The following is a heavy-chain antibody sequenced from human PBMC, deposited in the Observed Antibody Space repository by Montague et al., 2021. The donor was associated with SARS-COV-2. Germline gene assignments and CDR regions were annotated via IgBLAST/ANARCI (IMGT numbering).Heavy chain of an antibody. V-gene: IGHV4-59*01. J-gene: IGHJ4*02. CDR2: IYYSEST. CDR1: GGSISTYY. Sequence: SETLSLTCSVSGGSISTYYWSWIRQPPGKGLEWIGYIYYSESTNYNPSLKSRVTISIDTSKNQFSLELSSVTAADMAVYYCASPGGYCTGGSCYYVYWGQGTLVTVSS. CDR3: ASPGGYCTGGSCYYVY. D-gene: IGHD2-15*01.